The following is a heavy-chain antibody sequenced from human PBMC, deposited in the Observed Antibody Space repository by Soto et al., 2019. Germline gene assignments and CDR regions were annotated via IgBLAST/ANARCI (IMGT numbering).Heavy chain of an antibody. J-gene: IGHJ6*02. CDR3: ARDPSANSQYYYYGMVV. Sequence: GGSLRLSCAPSGFTFSTYTMNWVRQAPGKGLEWVSSISSSSTYIYYADSVKGRFTISRDNARNSLYLQMNSLRAEDTAVYYCARDPSANSQYYYYGMVVWGQGTSLTVFS. V-gene: IGHV3-21*01. CDR2: ISSSSTYI. D-gene: IGHD6-25*01. CDR1: GFTFSTYT.